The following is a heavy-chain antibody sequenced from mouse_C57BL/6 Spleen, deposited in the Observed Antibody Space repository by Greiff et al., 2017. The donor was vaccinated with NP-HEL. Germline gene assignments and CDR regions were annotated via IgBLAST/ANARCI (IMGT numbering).Heavy chain of an antibody. CDR3: ARNLEGMVYYAMDY. Sequence: QVQLKQSGAELAKPGASVKLSCKASGYTFTSYWMHWVKQRPGQGLEWIGYINPSSGYTKYNQKFQDKATLTADKSSSTAYMQLSSLTYEDSAVYYCARNLEGMVYYAMDYLGQGTAVTVSS. CDR1: GYTFTSYW. V-gene: IGHV1-7*01. J-gene: IGHJ4*01. D-gene: IGHD2-3*01. CDR2: INPSSGYT.